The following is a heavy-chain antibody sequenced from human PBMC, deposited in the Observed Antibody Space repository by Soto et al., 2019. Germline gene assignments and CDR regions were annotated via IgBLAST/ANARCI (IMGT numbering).Heavy chain of an antibody. CDR3: ARHSPDFDWLSQFDY. V-gene: IGHV4-59*08. CDR1: GGSISSYY. D-gene: IGHD3-9*01. Sequence: SETLSLTCTVSGGSISSYYWSWIRQTPGKGLEWIGYIFYFGSTNYNPSLKSRVTLSIDTSKNQLSLKLSSVTAADTAVYYCARHSPDFDWLSQFDYWGQGTLVIVSS. J-gene: IGHJ4*02. CDR2: IFYFGST.